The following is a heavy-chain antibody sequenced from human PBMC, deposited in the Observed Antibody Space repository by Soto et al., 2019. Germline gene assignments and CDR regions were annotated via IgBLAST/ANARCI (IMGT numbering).Heavy chain of an antibody. CDR1: EFSLKTYG. D-gene: IGHD3-3*01. CDR3: ASGDDFWNNPTFDY. J-gene: IGHJ4*02. CDR2: TWVDGSTK. V-gene: IGHV3-33*01. Sequence: QVQLVESGGGVVQPGGSLRLSCVASEFSLKTYGMHWVRHAPGKGLEWVAFTWVDGSTKYYADSVEGRFTISRDTSKNTLFLHMNGLRAEDTGVYYGASGDDFWNNPTFDYWGQGTLVTVSS.